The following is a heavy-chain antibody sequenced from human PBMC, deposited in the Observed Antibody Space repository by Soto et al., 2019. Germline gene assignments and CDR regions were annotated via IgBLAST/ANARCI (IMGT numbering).Heavy chain of an antibody. CDR1: GYIFIDYW. D-gene: IGHD2-15*01. CDR2: VYPRDSDT. Sequence: GESLKISCKASGYIFIDYWIGWVRQMPGKGLEWMGIVYPRDSDTRYSPSFQGQVTISADRSTGTAFLQWRSLKASDTALYYCARPPLPGYSIHFNSWGQGTLVTAPQ. J-gene: IGHJ4*02. CDR3: ARPPLPGYSIHFNS. V-gene: IGHV5-51*01.